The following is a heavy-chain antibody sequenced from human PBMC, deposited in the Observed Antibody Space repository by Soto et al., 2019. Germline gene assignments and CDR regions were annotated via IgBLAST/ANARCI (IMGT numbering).Heavy chain of an antibody. J-gene: IGHJ5*02. CDR2: ISSTSATI. CDR1: GFTFTSYS. CDR3: ARAKSLEYNWFDT. V-gene: IGHV3-48*01. Sequence: EVQLMESGGGLVQPGGSLRLSCTASGFTFTSYSINWVRRAPGQGLEWISYISSTSATIYYAESVRGRFTVSRDNAKNSVYLQMNSLRAEDTAVYFCARAKSLEYNWFDTWGQGTPVTVSS.